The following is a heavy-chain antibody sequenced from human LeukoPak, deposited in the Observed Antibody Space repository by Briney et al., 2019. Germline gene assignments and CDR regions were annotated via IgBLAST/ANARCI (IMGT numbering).Heavy chain of an antibody. Sequence: GGSLRLSCAASGFTFSDYYMSWIRQAPGKGLEWVSYISSSGSTIYYAGSVKGRFTISRDNAKNSLYLQVNSLRAEDTAVYYCARGPPNYYDSSGPYPGYYFDYWGQGTLVTVSS. CDR1: GFTFSDYY. CDR2: ISSSGSTI. D-gene: IGHD3-22*01. CDR3: ARGPPNYYDSSGPYPGYYFDY. V-gene: IGHV3-11*04. J-gene: IGHJ4*02.